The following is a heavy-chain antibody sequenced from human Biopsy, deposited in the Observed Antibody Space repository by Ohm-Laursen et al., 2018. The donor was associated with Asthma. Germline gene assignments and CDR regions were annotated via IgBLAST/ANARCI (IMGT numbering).Heavy chain of an antibody. D-gene: IGHD2-2*03. CDR2: ISYSGST. V-gene: IGHV4-61*01. J-gene: IGHJ4*02. CDR1: GGSVSSGSYY. Sequence: GTLSLTCAVSGGSVSSGSYYWSWIRQPPGKGLAWVSYISYSGSTDYNPSLKSRLTISMDTSKNQFSLRLSSVTAADTAVYFCARLLGDRAVGTGYYYFDYWGQGTLVIVSA. CDR3: ARLLGDRAVGTGYYYFDY.